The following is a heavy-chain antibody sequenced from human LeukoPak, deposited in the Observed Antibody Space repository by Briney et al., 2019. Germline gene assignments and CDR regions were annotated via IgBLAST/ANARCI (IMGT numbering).Heavy chain of an antibody. CDR3: AKGSRRPPLFDY. CDR1: GFTFSSYS. V-gene: IGHV3-48*01. J-gene: IGHJ4*02. Sequence: GGSLRLSCAASGFTFSSYSMNWVRQAPGKGLEWVSYISSSSSTRYYADSVKGRFTISRDNAKNSPYLQMNSLRAEDTAVYYCAKGSRRPPLFDYWGQGTLVTVSS. CDR2: ISSSSSTR.